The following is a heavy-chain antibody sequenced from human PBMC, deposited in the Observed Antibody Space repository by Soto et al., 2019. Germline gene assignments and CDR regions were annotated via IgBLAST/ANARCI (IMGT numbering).Heavy chain of an antibody. CDR1: GYTFTNYG. J-gene: IGHJ4*02. V-gene: IGHV1-18*01. CDR2: INVYNGKT. CDR3: ARGPDPTYFDY. Sequence: QVQLVQSGGEVAKPGASVKVSWKASGYTFTNYGINWVRQAPGLGLEWMGWINVYNGKTNYAQKFQARVTMTTDTSTNSVYMELRSLRSDDTAVYYCARGPDPTYFDYWGQGTLVIVSS.